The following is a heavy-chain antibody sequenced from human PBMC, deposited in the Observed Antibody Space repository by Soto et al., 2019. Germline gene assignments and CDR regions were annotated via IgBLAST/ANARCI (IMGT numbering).Heavy chain of an antibody. D-gene: IGHD5-18*01. J-gene: IGHJ6*02. CDR2: IFYSGST. CDR1: GGSISSSSYC. Sequence: PSETLSLTCTVSGGSISSSSYCWGWIRQPPGKGLEWIGSIFYSGSTYYNPSLKSRVTISVDTSKNQFSLKLSSVTAADTAVYYCACIFYGGYRHGFYYYGLDVWGQGTTVTVSS. CDR3: ACIFYGGYRHGFYYYGLDV. V-gene: IGHV4-39*01.